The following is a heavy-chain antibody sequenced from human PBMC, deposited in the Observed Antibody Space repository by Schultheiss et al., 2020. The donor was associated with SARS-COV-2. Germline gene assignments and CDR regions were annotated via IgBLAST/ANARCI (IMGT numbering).Heavy chain of an antibody. CDR1: GGSISSSSYY. Sequence: SETLSLTCTVSGGSISSSSYYWGWIRQPPGKGLEWIGSIYYSGSTYYNPSLKSRVTISVDTSKNQFSLKLSSVTAADTAVYYCARGADYYDSSGYYPVYGYWGQGTLVTVSS. V-gene: IGHV4-39*01. CDR2: IYYSGST. J-gene: IGHJ4*02. D-gene: IGHD3-22*01. CDR3: ARGADYYDSSGYYPVYGY.